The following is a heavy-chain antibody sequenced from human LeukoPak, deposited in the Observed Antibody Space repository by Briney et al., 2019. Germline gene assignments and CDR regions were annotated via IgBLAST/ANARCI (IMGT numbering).Heavy chain of an antibody. D-gene: IGHD3-3*01. V-gene: IGHV4-61*01. Sequence: SETLSLTCTVSGYSIRSGYYWSWIRQPPGKGLEWIGYIYYSGSTNYNPSLKSRVTISVDTSKNQFSLKLSSVTAADTAVYYCARFINDFWSGYYYFDYWGQGTLVTVSS. J-gene: IGHJ4*02. CDR3: ARFINDFWSGYYYFDY. CDR1: GYSIRSGYY. CDR2: IYYSGST.